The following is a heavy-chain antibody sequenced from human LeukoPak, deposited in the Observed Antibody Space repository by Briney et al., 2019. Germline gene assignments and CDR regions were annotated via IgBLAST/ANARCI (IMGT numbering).Heavy chain of an antibody. J-gene: IGHJ6*02. V-gene: IGHV1-2*04. Sequence: GASVKVSCTASGYTFTGYYMHWARQAPGQGLEWMRWINPNSGGTNYAQKFQGWVTITRDTSISTAYMELSRLRSDDTAVYYCAREKWFGEYYYYGMDVWGQGTTVTVSS. CDR2: INPNSGGT. D-gene: IGHD3-10*01. CDR3: AREKWFGEYYYYGMDV. CDR1: GYTFTGYY.